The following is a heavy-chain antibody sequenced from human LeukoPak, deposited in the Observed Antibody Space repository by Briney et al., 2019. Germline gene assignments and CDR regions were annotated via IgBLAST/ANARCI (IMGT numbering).Heavy chain of an antibody. J-gene: IGHJ6*03. CDR3: ARENYDILTKYYYYYYYMDV. CDR2: INSAGSST. D-gene: IGHD3-9*01. CDR1: GFTFSSYW. V-gene: IGHV3-74*01. Sequence: PGGSLRLSCAASGFTFSSYWMHWVRQAPGKGLVWVSRINSAGSSTSYADSVKGRFTISRDNAKNTLYLQMNSLRAEDTAVYYCARENYDILTKYYYYYYYMDVWGKGTTVTVSS.